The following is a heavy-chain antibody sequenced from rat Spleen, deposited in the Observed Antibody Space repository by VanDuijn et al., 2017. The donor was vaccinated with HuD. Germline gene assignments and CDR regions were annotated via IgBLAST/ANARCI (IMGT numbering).Heavy chain of an antibody. CDR3: TTANSGGYSELYYFDY. V-gene: IGHV5-7*01. J-gene: IGHJ2*01. CDR1: GFTFSDYN. D-gene: IGHD1-11*01. CDR2: ISYDGSST. Sequence: EVQLVESGGGLVQPGRSLKLSCAASGFTFSDYNMAWVRQAPKKGLEWVATISYDGSSTYYRDSVKGRFTISRDNAKSTLYLQMDSRRSEDTATYYCTTANSGGYSELYYFDYWGQGVKVTVSS.